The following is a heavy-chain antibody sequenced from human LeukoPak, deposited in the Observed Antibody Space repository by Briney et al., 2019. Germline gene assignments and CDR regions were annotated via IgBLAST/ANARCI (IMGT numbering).Heavy chain of an antibody. CDR1: GGTFSSYG. D-gene: IGHD6-13*01. CDR3: ARVGAAAGTRAAGYNWFDP. CDR2: IIPIFGTA. V-gene: IGHV1-69*13. Sequence: ASVKVSCKASGGTFSSYGISWVRQAPGQGLEWMGGIIPIFGTANYAQKFQGRVTITADESTSTAYMELSSLRSEDTAVYYCARVGAAAGTRAAGYNWFDPWGQGTLVTVSS. J-gene: IGHJ5*02.